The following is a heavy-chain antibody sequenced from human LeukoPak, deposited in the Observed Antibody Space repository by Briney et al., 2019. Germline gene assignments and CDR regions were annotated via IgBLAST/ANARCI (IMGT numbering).Heavy chain of an antibody. J-gene: IGHJ4*02. D-gene: IGHD2-15*01. Sequence: GESLKISCKGSGYSFANNWIAWVRQMPGKGLEWMGIIHPGDSDTRYRPSFQGQVTISADKSISTAYLQWSSLKASDTAMYYCARAKYCSGGSCYAEYWGQGTLVTVSS. V-gene: IGHV5-51*01. CDR3: ARAKYCSGGSCYAEY. CDR1: GYSFANNW. CDR2: IHPGDSDT.